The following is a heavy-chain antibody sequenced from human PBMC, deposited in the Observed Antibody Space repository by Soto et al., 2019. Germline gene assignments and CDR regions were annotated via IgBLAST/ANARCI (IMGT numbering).Heavy chain of an antibody. CDR2: ISGSGGST. V-gene: IGHV3-23*01. CDR3: AKLFGETTVTTGWDYYYYMDV. J-gene: IGHJ6*03. D-gene: IGHD4-17*01. Sequence: GGSLRLSCAASGFTFSSYAMSWVRQAPGKGLEWVSAISGSGGSTYYADSVKGRFTISRDNSKNTLYLQMNSLRAEDTAVYYCAKLFGETTVTTGWDYYYYMDVWGKGTTVTVSS. CDR1: GFTFSSYA.